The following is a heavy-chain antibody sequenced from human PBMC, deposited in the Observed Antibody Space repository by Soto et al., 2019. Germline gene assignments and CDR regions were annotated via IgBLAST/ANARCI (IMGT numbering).Heavy chain of an antibody. CDR1: GFTFSSYG. CDR3: AKDQWGDSSGWYKISYYYYYGMDV. Sequence: QVQLVESGGGVVQPGRSLRLSCAASGFTFSSYGMHWVRQVPGKGLEWVAVISYDGSNKYYADSVKGRFTISRDNSKNTLYLQMNSLRAEDTAVYYCAKDQWGDSSGWYKISYYYYYGMDVWGQGTTVTVSS. CDR2: ISYDGSNK. J-gene: IGHJ6*02. V-gene: IGHV3-30*18. D-gene: IGHD6-19*01.